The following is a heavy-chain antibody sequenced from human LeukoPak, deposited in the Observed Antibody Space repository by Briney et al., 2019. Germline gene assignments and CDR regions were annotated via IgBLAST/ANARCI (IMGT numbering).Heavy chain of an antibody. J-gene: IGHJ2*01. CDR1: GFTSGRHW. D-gene: IGHD6-13*01. CDR3: ASNLAEAGTRWYFDL. Sequence: GGSLRLSCAASGFTSGRHWLAWVRRAPGKGLEWVANIKPDGSSKNYGDSVKGRFTISRDNAENSVHLQMNSLRAEETAVYYCASNLAEAGTRWYFDLWGRGTLVTVSS. V-gene: IGHV3-7*01. CDR2: IKPDGSSK.